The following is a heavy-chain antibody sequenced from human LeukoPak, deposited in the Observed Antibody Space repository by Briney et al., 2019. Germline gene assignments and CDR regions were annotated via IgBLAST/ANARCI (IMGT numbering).Heavy chain of an antibody. CDR2: MWTRGST. D-gene: IGHD2-8*01. V-gene: IGHV4-4*07. Sequence: SETLSLTCTVSGGSISSDYWSWIRQPAGKGLDWIGRMWTRGSTNYNPSLKSRVSMSIDTTKKQFYLRLSSVTAADTAVYYCARDQSNALGRTSYDYWGQGTLVTVSS. CDR3: ARDQSNALGRTSYDY. CDR1: GGSISSDY. J-gene: IGHJ4*02.